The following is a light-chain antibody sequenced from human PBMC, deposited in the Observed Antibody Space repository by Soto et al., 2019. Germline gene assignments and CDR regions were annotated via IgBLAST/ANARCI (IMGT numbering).Light chain of an antibody. CDR3: QYYGSSVT. V-gene: IGKV3-20*01. CDR1: QSISNDH. Sequence: EIVVTQSPGTLSLSPGXRATLSCRASQSISNDHLAWCQQKPGQAPRLLIYGTSNRATGGIADRFSGSGSGTDFTLTISRLEPEDFAVYYCQYYGSSVTFAGGTKVDIK. J-gene: IGKJ4*01. CDR2: GTS.